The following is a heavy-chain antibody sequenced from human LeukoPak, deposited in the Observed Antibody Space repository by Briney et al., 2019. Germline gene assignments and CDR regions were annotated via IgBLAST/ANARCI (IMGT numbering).Heavy chain of an antibody. CDR3: ARAGGYSYGNYYFDC. Sequence: GGSLRLSCAASGFTFSSYGMHWVRQAPGKGLEWVAVIWYDGSSKYYADSVKGRFTISRDNSKNTLYLQMNSLRAEDTAVYYCARAGGYSYGNYYFDCWGQGTLVTVSS. V-gene: IGHV3-33*01. CDR2: IWYDGSSK. D-gene: IGHD5-18*01. CDR1: GFTFSSYG. J-gene: IGHJ4*02.